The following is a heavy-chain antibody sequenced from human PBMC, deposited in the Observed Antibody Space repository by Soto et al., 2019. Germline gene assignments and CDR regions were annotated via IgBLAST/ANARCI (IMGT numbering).Heavy chain of an antibody. Sequence: ASVKVSCKVSGYTLTELSMHWVRQAPGKGLEWMGGFDPEDGETIYAQKFQGRVTMTEDTSTDTAYMELSSLRSEDTAVYSCATTTIVATVDAFDIWGQGTMVTVSS. CDR1: GYTLTELS. D-gene: IGHD5-12*01. J-gene: IGHJ3*02. CDR2: FDPEDGET. CDR3: ATTTIVATVDAFDI. V-gene: IGHV1-24*01.